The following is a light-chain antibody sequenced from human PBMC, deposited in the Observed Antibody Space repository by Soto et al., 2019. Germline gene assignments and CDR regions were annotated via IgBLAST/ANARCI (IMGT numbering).Light chain of an antibody. V-gene: IGKV1-27*01. CDR2: AAS. J-gene: IGKJ1*01. CDR3: QKYYSARWT. CDR1: QGISNY. Sequence: DLQMTQSPSSLSASVGDRVTITCRASQGISNYLAWYQQKPGQVPKLLIYAASTLQSGVPSRFSGSGSGTDFTLTISSLQPEDVATYYCQKYYSARWTFGQGTRVDIK.